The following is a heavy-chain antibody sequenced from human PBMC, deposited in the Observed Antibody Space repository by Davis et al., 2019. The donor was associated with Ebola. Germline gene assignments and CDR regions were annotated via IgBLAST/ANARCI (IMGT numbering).Heavy chain of an antibody. V-gene: IGHV6-1*01. Sequence: HSQTLSLTCAISGDSVSSTSGAWNWIRQSPSRGLEWLGRTYYNSKWYNDYAVSVNIRIIFSPDTSKNQFSLQLNSVTPEDTAVYYCARFNWGHRNFDYWGQGTLVTVSS. D-gene: IGHD7-27*01. CDR2: TYYNSKWYN. CDR1: GDSVSSTSGA. J-gene: IGHJ4*02. CDR3: ARFNWGHRNFDY.